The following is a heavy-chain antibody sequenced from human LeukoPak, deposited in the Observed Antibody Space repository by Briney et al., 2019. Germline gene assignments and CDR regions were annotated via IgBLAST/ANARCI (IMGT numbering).Heavy chain of an antibody. D-gene: IGHD3-10*01. J-gene: IGHJ4*02. CDR2: ISAYNGDT. V-gene: IGHV1-18*01. CDR3: ARDHGAMTAKTFDQ. Sequence: ASVKVSCKASGYTFTSYDINWVRQATGQGLEWMGWISAYNGDTIYAQRLQGRVTMTTDTSTNTAYMELRSLRSDDTGVYYCARDHGAMTAKTFDQWGRGTLITVSS. CDR1: GYTFTSYD.